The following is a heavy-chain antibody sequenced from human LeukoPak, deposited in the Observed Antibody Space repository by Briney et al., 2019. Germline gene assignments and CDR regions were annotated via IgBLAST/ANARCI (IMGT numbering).Heavy chain of an antibody. CDR2: MNPSSGNT. J-gene: IGHJ5*02. CDR3: VRAAPEGRDSLTGVQTGNWFDP. CDR1: GYNFTSYD. D-gene: IGHD3-9*01. Sequence: ASVKVSCKTSGYNFTSYDINWVRQATGQGPEWMGWMNPSSGNTGYAQNFQGRLDLTRNIALTTAYMELSSLTSEDTATYYCVRAAPEGRDSLTGVQTGNWFDPWGQGTLVTVSS. V-gene: IGHV1-8*01.